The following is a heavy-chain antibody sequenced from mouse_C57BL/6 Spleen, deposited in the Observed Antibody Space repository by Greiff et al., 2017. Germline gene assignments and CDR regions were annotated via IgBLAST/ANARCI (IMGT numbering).Heavy chain of an antibody. D-gene: IGHD1-1*01. CDR3: ARSYGSAPFDY. J-gene: IGHJ2*01. CDR2: IDPEDGET. Sequence: VQLQQSGAELVKPGASVKLSCTASGFNIKDYYMHWVKQRTEQGLEWLGRIDPEDGETKYDPKFQGKATITADPSSNTAYLQLSSLTSEATACYYCARSYGSAPFDYWGQGTTRTVSS. CDR1: GFNIKDYY. V-gene: IGHV14-2*01.